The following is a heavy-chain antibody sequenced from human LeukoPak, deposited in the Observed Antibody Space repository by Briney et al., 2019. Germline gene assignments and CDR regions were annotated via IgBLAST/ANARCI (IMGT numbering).Heavy chain of an antibody. CDR1: GGSIFRGDYY. J-gene: IGHJ5*01. D-gene: IGHD4-17*01. CDR3: ARGGGGSSTVTIYWFDS. V-gene: IGHV4-30-4*01. CDR2: IYYTGLT. Sequence: NSSETLSLTCSVSGGSIFRGDYYWSWIRQPPGKGLEWIWYIYYTGLTYYSPSLKSRAAISVDTSKSQFSLKLTSVTAADTAVYYCARGGGGSSTVTIYWFDSWGQGTLVTVSS.